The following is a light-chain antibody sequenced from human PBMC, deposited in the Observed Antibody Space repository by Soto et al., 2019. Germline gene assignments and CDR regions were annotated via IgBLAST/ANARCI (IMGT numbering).Light chain of an antibody. Sequence: DIQMTQSPSSLSASVGDRVTITCRASQSITYSLNWYQQKPGKAPNLLIYAASTLPSGVPSRFSGRGSGTDFDLTISSQQPEDFASYYCQQSYSTPRTFGQGTKVEIK. CDR2: AAS. V-gene: IGKV1-39*01. CDR3: QQSYSTPRT. J-gene: IGKJ1*01. CDR1: QSITYS.